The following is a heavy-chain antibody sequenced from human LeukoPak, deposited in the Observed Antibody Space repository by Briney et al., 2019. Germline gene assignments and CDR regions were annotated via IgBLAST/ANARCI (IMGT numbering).Heavy chain of an antibody. CDR2: ISASGSNI. CDR1: GFPFSSYS. V-gene: IGHV3-48*01. D-gene: IGHD1-1*01. Sequence: QAGGSLRLSCAVSGFPFSSYSMNWVRQAPGKGLEWVSYISASGSNICYLDAVKGRFTVSRDNAMNSLFLQMDRPRAEDTAIYYCVRVKGTYFDFWGQGTPVTVSS. J-gene: IGHJ4*02. CDR3: VRVKGTYFDF.